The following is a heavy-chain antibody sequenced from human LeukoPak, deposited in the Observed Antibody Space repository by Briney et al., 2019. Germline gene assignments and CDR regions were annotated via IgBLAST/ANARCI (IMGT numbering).Heavy chain of an antibody. CDR3: AKDRLRGGGSYYFDY. Sequence: GGSLRLSCAASGFTFSSYAMSWVRQAPGKGLEWVSAISGSGGSTCYADSVKGRFTISRDNSKNTLYLQMNSLRAEDTAVYYCAKDRLRGGGSYYFDYWGQGTLVTVSS. D-gene: IGHD1-26*01. J-gene: IGHJ4*02. CDR2: ISGSGGST. V-gene: IGHV3-23*01. CDR1: GFTFSSYA.